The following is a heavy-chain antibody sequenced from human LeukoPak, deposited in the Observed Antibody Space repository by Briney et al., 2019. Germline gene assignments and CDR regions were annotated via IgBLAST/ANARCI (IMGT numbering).Heavy chain of an antibody. V-gene: IGHV4-31*03. CDR2: IYYSGST. D-gene: IGHD3-22*01. J-gene: IGHJ4*02. CDR1: GGSISSGGYY. Sequence: SETLSLTCTVSGGSISSGGYYWSWIRQHPGKGLEWIGYIYYSGSTYYNPSLKSRVTISVDTSKNQFSLKLSSVTAADTAVYYCVGGKLWLSFDSWGQGTLVTVSS. CDR3: VGGKLWLSFDS.